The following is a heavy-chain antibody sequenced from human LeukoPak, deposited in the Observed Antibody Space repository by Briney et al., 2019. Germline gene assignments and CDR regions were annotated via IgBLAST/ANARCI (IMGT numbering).Heavy chain of an antibody. Sequence: GGSLRLSCAASGFTFSSYAMHWVRQAPGKGLEYVSAISSNGGSTYYANSVKGRFTISRDNSKNTLYLQMGSLRAEDMAVYYCARGSSYGHGACYFDYWGQGTLVTVSS. V-gene: IGHV3-64*01. CDR2: ISSNGGST. D-gene: IGHD5-18*01. J-gene: IGHJ4*02. CDR3: ARGSSYGHGACYFDY. CDR1: GFTFSSYA.